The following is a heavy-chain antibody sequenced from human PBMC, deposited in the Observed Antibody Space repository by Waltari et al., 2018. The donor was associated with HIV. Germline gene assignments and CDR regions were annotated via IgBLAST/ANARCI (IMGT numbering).Heavy chain of an antibody. CDR3: ARDKRYCSGGSSYVEMDRKYYGMDV. J-gene: IGHJ6*02. V-gene: IGHV4-4*07. Sequence: QVQLQESGPGLVKPSETLSLTCTVSGGSISSYYWSWIRQPAGKGLEWIGRIYTSGSTNYNPSLKSRVTMSVDTSKNQFSLKLSSVTAADTAVYYCARDKRYCSGGSSYVEMDRKYYGMDVWGQGTTVTVSS. D-gene: IGHD2-15*01. CDR2: IYTSGST. CDR1: GGSISSYY.